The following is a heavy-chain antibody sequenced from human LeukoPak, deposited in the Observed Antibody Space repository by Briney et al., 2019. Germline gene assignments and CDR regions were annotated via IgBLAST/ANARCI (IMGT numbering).Heavy chain of an antibody. Sequence: SVRVSCKASGGTFSSYAISWVRQAPGQGLEWMGGIIPIFGTANYAQKFQGRVTITTDESTSTAYMELSSLRSEDTAVYYYARVYCSSTSCSHDFDYWGQGTLVTVSS. CDR1: GGTFSSYA. CDR2: IIPIFGTA. D-gene: IGHD2-2*01. CDR3: ARVYCSSTSCSHDFDY. J-gene: IGHJ4*02. V-gene: IGHV1-69*05.